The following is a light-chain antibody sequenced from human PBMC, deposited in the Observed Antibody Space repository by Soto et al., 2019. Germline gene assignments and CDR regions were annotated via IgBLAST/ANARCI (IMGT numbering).Light chain of an antibody. V-gene: IGLV1-44*01. J-gene: IGLJ3*02. CDR3: ASWDDNLNGVV. CDR1: NSNIGSNS. Sequence: QPVLTQPPSASGTPGQRVTISCSGSNSNIGSNSLNWYQQLPGTAPKLLIYGSNQRPSGVPDRFSGSKSGTSASLAISGLQSEDEGVHYCASWDDNLNGVVFGGGTKLTVL. CDR2: GSN.